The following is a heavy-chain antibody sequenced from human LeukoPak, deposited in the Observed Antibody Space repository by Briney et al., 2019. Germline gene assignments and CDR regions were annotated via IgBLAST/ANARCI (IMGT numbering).Heavy chain of an antibody. CDR1: GGTFSSYA. J-gene: IGHJ4*02. CDR3: ASPPEMATKMNSLQLKY. D-gene: IGHD5-24*01. Sequence: SVKVSCKAPGGTFSSYAISWVRQAPGQGLEWMGGIIPIFGTANYAQKFQGRVTITTDESTSTAYMELSSLRSEDTAVYYCASPPEMATKMNSLQLKYWGQGTLVTVSS. V-gene: IGHV1-69*05. CDR2: IIPIFGTA.